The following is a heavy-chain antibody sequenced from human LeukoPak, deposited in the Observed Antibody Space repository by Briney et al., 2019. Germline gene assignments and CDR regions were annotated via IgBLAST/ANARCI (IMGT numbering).Heavy chain of an antibody. Sequence: PGGSLRLSCAASGFTFSTYSMNWVRQAPGKGLEWVSSISSSNSYIYYADSMKGRFTISRDNAKNSLYLQMSNLRADDTAVYYCTRDASGSYSNYWGQGTLVTVSS. CDR2: ISSSNSYI. CDR1: GFTFSTYS. J-gene: IGHJ4*02. CDR3: TRDASGSYSNY. D-gene: IGHD3-10*01. V-gene: IGHV3-21*01.